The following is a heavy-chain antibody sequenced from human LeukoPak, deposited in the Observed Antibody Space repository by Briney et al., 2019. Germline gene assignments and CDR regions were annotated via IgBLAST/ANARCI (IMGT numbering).Heavy chain of an antibody. Sequence: PSETLSLTCTVSGGSVSHASYYWSWIRQPPGKGLEWIGYVYNSGSTSYNPSLKSRVTISVDTSKNQFSLKLSSVTAADTAVYYCAIGIAAGLNWFDPWGQGTLVTVPS. D-gene: IGHD1-14*01. V-gene: IGHV4-61*01. CDR3: AIGIAAGLNWFDP. CDR1: GGSVSHASYY. CDR2: VYNSGST. J-gene: IGHJ5*02.